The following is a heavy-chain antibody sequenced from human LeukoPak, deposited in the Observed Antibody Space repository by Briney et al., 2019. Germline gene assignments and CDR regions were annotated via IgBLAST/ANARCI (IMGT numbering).Heavy chain of an antibody. CDR3: ARDRAWPYYYDSSGEVTDAFDI. J-gene: IGHJ3*02. V-gene: IGHV1-69*13. CDR1: GGTFSSYA. D-gene: IGHD3-22*01. CDR2: IIPIFGTA. Sequence: ASVKVSCKASGGTFSSYAISWVRQAPGQGLEWMGGIIPIFGTANYAQKFQGRVTITADESASTAYMELSSLRSEDTAVYYCARDRAWPYYYDSSGEVTDAFDIWGQGTMVTVSS.